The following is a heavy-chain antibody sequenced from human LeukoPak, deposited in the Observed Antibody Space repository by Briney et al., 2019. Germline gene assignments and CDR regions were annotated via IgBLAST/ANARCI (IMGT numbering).Heavy chain of an antibody. J-gene: IGHJ5*02. CDR3: AKDVRHCSSTSCYTAEWFDP. V-gene: IGHV3-33*06. Sequence: GGSLRLSCAASGFTFSSYGMHWVRQAPGKGLEWVAVIWYGGSNKYYADSVKGRFTISRDNSKNTLYLQMNSLRAEDTAVYYCAKDVRHCSSTSCYTAEWFDPWGQGTLVTVSS. D-gene: IGHD2-2*02. CDR1: GFTFSSYG. CDR2: IWYGGSNK.